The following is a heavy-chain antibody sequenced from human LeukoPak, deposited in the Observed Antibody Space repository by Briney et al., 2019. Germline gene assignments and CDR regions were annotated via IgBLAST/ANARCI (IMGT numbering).Heavy chain of an antibody. J-gene: IGHJ4*02. CDR2: VYSGVNI. CDR3: ARVMDYFDY. CDR1: GFTVSSNY. Sequence: GGSLRLSCAASGFTVSSNYMSWVRQAPGKGLEWVSVVYSGVNIYYADSVKGRSTISRDNSKNTLYLQMNSLRAEDTAVYYCARVMDYFDYWGQGTLVTVSS. V-gene: IGHV3-53*01. D-gene: IGHD5-24*01.